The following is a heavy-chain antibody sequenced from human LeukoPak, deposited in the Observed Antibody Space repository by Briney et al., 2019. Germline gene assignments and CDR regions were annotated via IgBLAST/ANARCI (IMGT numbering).Heavy chain of an antibody. CDR2: ISSSSNYI. J-gene: IGHJ4*02. D-gene: IGHD5-18*01. Sequence: GGSLRLSCAVSGFTFSTYTMNWVRQAPGKGLEWVSSISSSSNYIYYADSVRGRFTISRDNAKNSLYLQMNSLRAEDTAVYYCARGNTAMVTLWGQGTLVTVSS. CDR3: ARGNTAMVTL. V-gene: IGHV3-21*01. CDR1: GFTFSTYT.